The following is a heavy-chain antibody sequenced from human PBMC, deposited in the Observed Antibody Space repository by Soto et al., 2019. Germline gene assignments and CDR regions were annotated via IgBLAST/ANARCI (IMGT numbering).Heavy chain of an antibody. V-gene: IGHV3-9*01. CDR3: AKDTDYYDSSFDY. Sequence: GGSLRLSCAASGFTFDDYAMHWVRQAPGKGLEWVSGISWNSGSIGYADSVKGRFTISRDNAKNSLYLQMNSLRAEDTALYYCAKDTDYYDSSFDYWGQGTLVTVSS. CDR1: GFTFDDYA. J-gene: IGHJ4*02. D-gene: IGHD3-22*01. CDR2: ISWNSGSI.